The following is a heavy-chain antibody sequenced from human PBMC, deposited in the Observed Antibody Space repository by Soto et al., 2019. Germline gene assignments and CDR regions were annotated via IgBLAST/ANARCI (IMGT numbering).Heavy chain of an antibody. CDR1: GFTFSSYA. J-gene: IGHJ4*02. V-gene: IGHV3-30-3*01. Sequence: QVQLVESGGGVVQPGRSLRLSCAASGFTFSSYAMHWVRQAPGKGLEWVAVISYDGSNKYYADSVKGRFTISRDNSKNTLYLQMNSLRAEDTAVYYCARAPQWLAWQFDYWGQGTLVTVSS. CDR2: ISYDGSNK. CDR3: ARAPQWLAWQFDY. D-gene: IGHD6-19*01.